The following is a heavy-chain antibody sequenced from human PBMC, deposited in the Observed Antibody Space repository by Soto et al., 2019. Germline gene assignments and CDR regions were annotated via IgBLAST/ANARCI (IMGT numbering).Heavy chain of an antibody. Sequence: EVQLVESGGGLVQPGGSLRLSCIASGFTFSSYSMNWVRQAPGKGLEWLSYISSGSATIYYADSVKGRFTISRDNVKNSLYLQMNSLRDDDTAVYYCARDSASHSSSSGSYWYFDLWGRGTLVTVSS. D-gene: IGHD6-6*01. J-gene: IGHJ2*01. CDR3: ARDSASHSSSSGSYWYFDL. V-gene: IGHV3-48*02. CDR1: GFTFSSYS. CDR2: ISSGSATI.